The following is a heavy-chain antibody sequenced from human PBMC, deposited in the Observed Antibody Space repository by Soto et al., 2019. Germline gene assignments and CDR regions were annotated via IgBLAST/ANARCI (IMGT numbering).Heavy chain of an antibody. CDR3: AKARVRIVGANSFDY. D-gene: IGHD1-26*01. V-gene: IGHV3-30*18. CDR1: GFTFSNYG. CDR2: ISDDGDKR. J-gene: IGHJ4*02. Sequence: GSLRLSCVGSGFTFSNYGMHWVRQPPGKGLEWVALISDDGDKRYYADSVRGRLIISRDNSKDTLYLQMNSLGPDDTAVYFCAKARVRIVGANSFDYWGQGTPVTVSS.